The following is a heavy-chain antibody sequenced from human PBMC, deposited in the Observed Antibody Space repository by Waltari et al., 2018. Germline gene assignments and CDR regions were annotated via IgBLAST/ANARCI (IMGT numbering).Heavy chain of an antibody. CDR1: GGTFSSYA. D-gene: IGHD6-19*01. CDR2: IITIFGTA. J-gene: IGHJ3*02. Sequence: QVQLVQSGAEVKKPGSSVKVSCKASGGTFSSYAISWVRQAPGKGLGWMGGIITIFGTANYAQKFQGRVTITADKSTSTAYMELSSLRSEDTAVYYCASLPYSSGWHIGAFDIWGQGTMVTVSS. CDR3: ASLPYSSGWHIGAFDI. V-gene: IGHV1-69*06.